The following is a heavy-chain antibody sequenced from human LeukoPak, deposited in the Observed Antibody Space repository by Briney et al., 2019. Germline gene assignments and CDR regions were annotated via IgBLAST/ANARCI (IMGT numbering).Heavy chain of an antibody. J-gene: IGHJ4*02. Sequence: SETLSLTCAVYGGSPSGYYWSWIRQPPGKGLEWIGEINHSGSTNYNPSLESRVTISVDTSKNQFSLKLSSVTAADTAVYYCASDRGSGSWYGRDYWGQGTLVTVSS. CDR2: INHSGST. V-gene: IGHV4-34*01. CDR1: GGSPSGYY. D-gene: IGHD6-13*01. CDR3: ASDRGSGSWYGRDY.